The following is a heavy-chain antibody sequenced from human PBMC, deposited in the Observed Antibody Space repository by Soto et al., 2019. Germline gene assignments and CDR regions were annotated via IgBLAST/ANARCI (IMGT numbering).Heavy chain of an antibody. CDR1: GFAFSGYE. CDR3: ARDILSFFYX. Sequence: SLRLSCAASGFAFSGYEMNWVRQAPGKGLEWVSYISGSSATIYYADSVKGLFTISRDNAKNSLYLQMNSLRVEDTAVYYCARDILSFFYXWGQGTLVTVSX. J-gene: IGHJ4*02. V-gene: IGHV3-48*03. CDR2: ISGSSATI.